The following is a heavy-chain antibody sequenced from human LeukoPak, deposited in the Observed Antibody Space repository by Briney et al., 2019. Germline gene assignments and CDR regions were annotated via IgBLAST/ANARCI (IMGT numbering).Heavy chain of an antibody. CDR2: IIPIFGTA. Sequence: SVKVSCKASGGTFSSYAISWVRQAPGQGLEWMGGIIPIFGTANYAQKFQGRVTNTADKSTSTAYMELSSLRSEDTAVYYCAREDWDDWDYYYGMDVWGKGTTVTVSS. CDR3: AREDWDDWDYYYGMDV. V-gene: IGHV1-69*06. CDR1: GGTFSSYA. D-gene: IGHD1-1*01. J-gene: IGHJ6*04.